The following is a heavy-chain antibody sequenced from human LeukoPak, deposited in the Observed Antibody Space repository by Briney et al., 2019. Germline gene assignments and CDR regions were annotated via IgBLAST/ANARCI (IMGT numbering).Heavy chain of an antibody. CDR3: AKGQQLVRSDWFDP. Sequence: GGSLRLSCAASGFTFSTYAMSWVRQAPGKGLEWVSAISGSGRSTYYADSVKGRFTISRDNSKNTLNLQMNSLRAEDTAVYYCAKGQQLVRSDWFDPWGQGTLVTVSS. J-gene: IGHJ5*02. CDR2: ISGSGRST. CDR1: GFTFSTYA. V-gene: IGHV3-23*01. D-gene: IGHD6-13*01.